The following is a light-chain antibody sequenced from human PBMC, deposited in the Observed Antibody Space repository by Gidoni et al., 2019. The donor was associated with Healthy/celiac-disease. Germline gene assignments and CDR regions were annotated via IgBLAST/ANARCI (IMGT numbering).Light chain of an antibody. Sequence: ESVLTQSPGTLSLSPGERATLSCRASQSVSSSYLAWSQKKPGQAPRLLIYGASSRATGTPDRVSGSGSVTDFTLTIFRLEPEDFAVYYCQHYGSSPLTCGGGTKVEIK. J-gene: IGKJ4*01. CDR2: GAS. CDR1: QSVSSSY. CDR3: QHYGSSPLT. V-gene: IGKV3-20*01.